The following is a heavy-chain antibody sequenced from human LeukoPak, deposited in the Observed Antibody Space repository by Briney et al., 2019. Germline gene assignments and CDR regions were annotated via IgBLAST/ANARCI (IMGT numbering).Heavy chain of an antibody. J-gene: IGHJ4*02. Sequence: GGSLRLSYGASGFTFSSYWMTWVRQAPGKGLEWVSGISWNSGSIGYADSVKGRFTISRDNAKNSLYLQMNSLRAEDTALYYCAKAPEYYYGKGYFDYWGQGTLVTVSS. CDR2: ISWNSGSI. CDR3: AKAPEYYYGKGYFDY. D-gene: IGHD3-10*01. CDR1: GFTFSSYW. V-gene: IGHV3-9*01.